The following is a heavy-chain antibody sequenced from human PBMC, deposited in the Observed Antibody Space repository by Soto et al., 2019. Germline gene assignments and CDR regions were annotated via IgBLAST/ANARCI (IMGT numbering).Heavy chain of an antibody. V-gene: IGHV4-59*12. CDR1: GGSISSYY. CDR3: AREKITGLFDY. CDR2: IYYSGST. J-gene: IGHJ4*02. Sequence: SETLSLTCTVSGGSISSYYWSWIRQPPGKGLEWIGYIYYSGSTNYNPSLKSRVNISVDTSKNQFSLKLTTVTAADTAVYYCAREKITGLFDYWGQGTLVTVSS. D-gene: IGHD2-8*02.